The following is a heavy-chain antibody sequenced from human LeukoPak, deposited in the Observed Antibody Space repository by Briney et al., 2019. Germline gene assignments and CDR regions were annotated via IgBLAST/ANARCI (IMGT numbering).Heavy chain of an antibody. V-gene: IGHV1-69*05. Sequence: SVKVSCKASGGAFSSYAIRWVREAPGQGLEWMGGIIPIFGTANYAQKFQGRVTITTDESTSTAYMELSSLRSEDTAVYYCASWPYYDSSPRFDPWGQGTLVTVSS. CDR3: ASWPYYDSSPRFDP. CDR2: IIPIFGTA. J-gene: IGHJ5*02. CDR1: GGAFSSYA. D-gene: IGHD3-22*01.